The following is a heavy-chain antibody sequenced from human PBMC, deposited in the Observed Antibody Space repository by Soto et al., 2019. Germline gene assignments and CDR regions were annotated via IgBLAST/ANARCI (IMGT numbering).Heavy chain of an antibody. CDR2: ISSGHSTI. V-gene: IGHV3-11*01. Sequence: GGSLRLSCAASRFTFSDYYMSWIRQAPGKGLEWVSYISSGHSTIYYADSVKGRFTISRDNAKNSLYLQMNSLRAEDTAVYYCARGSSSSVWFDPWGQGTLVTVSS. CDR3: ARGSSSSVWFDP. D-gene: IGHD6-6*01. J-gene: IGHJ5*02. CDR1: RFTFSDYY.